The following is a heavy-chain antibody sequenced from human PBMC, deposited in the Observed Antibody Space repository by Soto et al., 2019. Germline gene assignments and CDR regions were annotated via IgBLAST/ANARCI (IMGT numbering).Heavy chain of an antibody. CDR1: GGSFSGYY. V-gene: IGHV4-34*01. Sequence: QVQLQQWGAGPLRPLETLSLTCGVSGGSFSGYYWAWIRQSPGKGLEWIGEINDRGSINSNPSLKSRVSISVDTSKNHYSLNLRSVTAADTAVYDCARESHDILTGPPWVWYFDLWGRGTLVTVSS. D-gene: IGHD3-9*01. CDR3: ARESHDILTGPPWVWYFDL. J-gene: IGHJ2*01. CDR2: INDRGSI.